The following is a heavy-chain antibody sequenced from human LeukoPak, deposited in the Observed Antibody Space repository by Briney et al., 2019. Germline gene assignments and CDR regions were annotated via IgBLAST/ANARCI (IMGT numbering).Heavy chain of an antibody. CDR2: WYYCGST. CDR3: ARRPHYYDSSGPI. D-gene: IGHD3-22*01. CDR1: GGSFSSSSYY. V-gene: IGHV4-39*07. J-gene: IGHJ3*02. Sequence: SETLSLTCSVSGGSFSSSSYYWLWIRQPPGKGLEWIGSWYYCGSTPYNSSLKSRVTVSVDTSKNQFSLKLTSVTAADTAVYFCARRPHYYDSSGPIWGQGTLVTVSS.